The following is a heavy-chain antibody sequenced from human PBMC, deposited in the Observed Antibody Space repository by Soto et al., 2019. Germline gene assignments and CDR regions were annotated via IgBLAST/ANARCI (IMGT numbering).Heavy chain of an antibody. CDR1: GGSVSSGGYY. CDR3: ARLRRESSLSKYFDF. J-gene: IGHJ4*02. Sequence: SETLSLTCSVSGGSVSSGGYYWSWIRQLPGRGLEWIGCIYSPGSTYYNPSLQTRVALSLDTSKSQFSLKLTSVTAADTAVYYCARLRRESSLSKYFDFWGQGSLVTVSS. V-gene: IGHV4-31*03. CDR2: IYSPGST.